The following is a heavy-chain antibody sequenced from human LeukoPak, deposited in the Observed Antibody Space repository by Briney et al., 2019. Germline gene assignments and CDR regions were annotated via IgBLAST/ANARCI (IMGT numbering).Heavy chain of an antibody. Sequence: PGGSLRLSCAASGFIVSSNYMSWVRQAPGKGLEWVSAISGSGGSTYYADSVKGRFTISRDNSKNTLYLQMNSLRAEDTAVYYCAKGLDRRGYYDLWGQGTLVTVSS. CDR1: GFIVSSNY. D-gene: IGHD3-16*02. CDR2: ISGSGGST. V-gene: IGHV3-23*01. CDR3: AKGLDRRGYYDL. J-gene: IGHJ4*02.